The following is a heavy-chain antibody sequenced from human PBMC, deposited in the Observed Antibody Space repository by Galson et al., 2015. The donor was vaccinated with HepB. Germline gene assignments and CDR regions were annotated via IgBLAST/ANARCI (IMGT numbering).Heavy chain of an antibody. CDR1: GFTFSSYA. V-gene: IGHV3-30*04. CDR3: ARGPSPYGSGSLPGSY. CDR2: ISYDGSNK. D-gene: IGHD3-10*01. J-gene: IGHJ4*02. Sequence: SLRLSCAASGFTFSSYAMHWVRQAPGKGLEWVAVISYDGSNKYYADSVKGRFTISRDNSKNTLYLQMNSLRAEDTAVYCCARGPSPYGSGSLPGSYWGQGTLVTVSS.